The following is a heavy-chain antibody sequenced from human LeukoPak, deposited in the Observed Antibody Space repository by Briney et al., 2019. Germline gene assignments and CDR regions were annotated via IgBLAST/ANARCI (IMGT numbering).Heavy chain of an antibody. J-gene: IGHJ4*02. CDR3: ARGPRPASFDY. Sequence: ASVKVSCKASGYTFTGYYMHWVRQAPGQGLEWMGWINPNNGGKNYAQKFQGRVTMTRDTSISTAYMELSRLRYDDTAVYYCARGPRPASFDYWGQGTLVTVSS. CDR2: INPNNGGK. D-gene: IGHD2-2*01. V-gene: IGHV1-2*02. CDR1: GYTFTGYY.